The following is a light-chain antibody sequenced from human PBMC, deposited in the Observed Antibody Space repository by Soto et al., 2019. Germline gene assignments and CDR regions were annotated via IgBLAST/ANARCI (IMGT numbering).Light chain of an antibody. J-gene: IGLJ3*02. V-gene: IGLV2-14*01. CDR3: SSYRSSSTHGV. CDR1: SSDVGGYNY. Sequence: QSALTQPASVSGSPGQSITISCTGTSSDVGGYNYVSWYQQHPGKAPKLMIYDVSNRPSGVSNRFSGSKSGNTASLTISGLQADDEADYYCSSYRSSSTHGVFGEGTKVTVL. CDR2: DVS.